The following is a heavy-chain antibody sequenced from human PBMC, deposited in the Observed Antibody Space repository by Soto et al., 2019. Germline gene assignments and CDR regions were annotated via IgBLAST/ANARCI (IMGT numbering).Heavy chain of an antibody. V-gene: IGHV3-30-3*01. J-gene: IGHJ4*02. Sequence: GGSLRLSCAASGFTFSSYAMHWVRQAPGKGLEWVAVISYDGSNKYYADSVKGRFIISRDNSKNTLYLQMNSLRAEDTAVYYCARGHYYHSSGYSDYWGQGTLVTVSS. CDR1: GFTFSSYA. D-gene: IGHD3-22*01. CDR2: ISYDGSNK. CDR3: ARGHYYHSSGYSDY.